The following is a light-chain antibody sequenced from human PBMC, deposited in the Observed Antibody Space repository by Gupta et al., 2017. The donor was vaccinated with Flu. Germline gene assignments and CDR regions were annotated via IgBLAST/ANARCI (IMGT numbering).Light chain of an antibody. J-gene: IGLJ2*01. CDR1: SSNIGSNT. CDR2: GTD. V-gene: IGLV1-44*01. CDR3: AAWDDSLNGVV. Sequence: QSVLTQPPSASVTPGQRVTISCSGSSSNIGSNTVNWYQQLPGTAPKLLIYGTDQRPSGVPDRFSGSKSGSSASLATRGLQSEDEADYYCAAWDDSLNGVVFGGGTKLTVL.